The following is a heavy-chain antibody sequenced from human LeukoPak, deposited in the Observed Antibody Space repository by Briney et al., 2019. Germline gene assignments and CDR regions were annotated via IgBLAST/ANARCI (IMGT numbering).Heavy chain of an antibody. CDR1: GGSISSGDYY. J-gene: IGHJ4*02. V-gene: IGHV3-23*01. CDR3: AKLSYDFWSGYFSPIDY. D-gene: IGHD3-3*01. Sequence: LSLTCTVSGGSISSGDYYWSWVRQAPGTGLEWVSAISGSGGSTYYADSVKGRFTISRDNSKNTLYLQMNSLRAEDTAVYYCAKLSYDFWSGYFSPIDYWGQGTLVTVSS. CDR2: ISGSGGST.